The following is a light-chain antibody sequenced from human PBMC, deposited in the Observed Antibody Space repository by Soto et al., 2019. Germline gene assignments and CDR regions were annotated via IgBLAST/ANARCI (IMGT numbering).Light chain of an antibody. CDR3: QQYGSSPGT. Sequence: DMVVTQAPGTLSVSPGEKATLSCRASQSINNNVAWYQLKDGQAPRLLIYGASSRATGIPDRFSGSGSGTDFTLTISRLEPEDFAVYYCQQYGSSPGTFGQGTKVDIK. CDR2: GAS. CDR1: QSINNN. V-gene: IGKV3-20*01. J-gene: IGKJ1*01.